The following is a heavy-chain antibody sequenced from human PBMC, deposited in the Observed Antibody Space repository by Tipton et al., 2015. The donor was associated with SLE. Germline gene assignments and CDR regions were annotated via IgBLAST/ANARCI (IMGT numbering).Heavy chain of an antibody. Sequence: TLSLTCTVSGGSISSSTYYWGWIRQPPGKGLEWIGIIYYSGTTYYNPSLESRVTISVDTSKNQFSLKLSSVTAADTAVYYCARPVWDYSSSWSGWFDPWGQGTLVTVSS. J-gene: IGHJ5*02. CDR2: IYYSGTT. D-gene: IGHD6-13*01. CDR1: GGSISSSTYY. V-gene: IGHV4-39*01. CDR3: ARPVWDYSSSWSGWFDP.